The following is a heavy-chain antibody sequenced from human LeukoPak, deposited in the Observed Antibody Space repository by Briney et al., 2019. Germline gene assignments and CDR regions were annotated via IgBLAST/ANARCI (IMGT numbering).Heavy chain of an antibody. CDR1: GFTFTNAR. J-gene: IGHJ4*02. D-gene: IGHD2/OR15-2a*01. Sequence: GGSLRLSCAASGFTFTNARMSWVRQAPGKGLEWVGLVKSKTDGGTTDYAAPVKGRFTISRDDSKTTLYLQMNSLKTEDTAVYSCTPPPPFHDPFWGQGSLVTVSS. CDR2: VKSKTDGGTT. CDR3: TPPPPFHDPF. V-gene: IGHV3-15*01.